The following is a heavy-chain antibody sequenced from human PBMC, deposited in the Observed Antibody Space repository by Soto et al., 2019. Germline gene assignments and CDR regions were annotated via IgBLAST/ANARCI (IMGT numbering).Heavy chain of an antibody. J-gene: IGHJ4*02. CDR1: GYDFTTYG. Sequence: QVHLVQSGAEVKKPGASVKVSCKGSGYDFTTYGITWVRQAPGQGLEWMAWISAHNGNTDYAQKLESRVTVTRDTSTSTAYMELRSLRSDDKAVYYCARGRYGDYWGQGALVTVSS. D-gene: IGHD1-1*01. V-gene: IGHV1-18*01. CDR3: ARGRYGDY. CDR2: ISAHNGNT.